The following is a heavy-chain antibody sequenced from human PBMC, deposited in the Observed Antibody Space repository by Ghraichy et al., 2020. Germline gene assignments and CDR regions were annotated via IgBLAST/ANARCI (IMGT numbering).Heavy chain of an antibody. CDR2: IIPMFGTP. J-gene: IGHJ4*02. CDR3: ARTQYSAQTLIVGHLDY. CDR1: GDTFSSYA. V-gene: IGHV1-69*01. D-gene: IGHD5-12*01. Sequence: KVSCKASGDTFSSYAISWVRQAPGQGLDWVGGIIPMFGTPTYAQKFQGRVTITADESTSTAYMQLVSLRSEDTAVYYCARTQYSAQTLIVGHLDYWGQGTLVTVSS.